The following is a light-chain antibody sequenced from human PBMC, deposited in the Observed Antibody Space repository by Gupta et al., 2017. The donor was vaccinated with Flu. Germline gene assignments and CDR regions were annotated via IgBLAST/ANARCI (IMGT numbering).Light chain of an antibody. CDR2: GAS. CDR1: QSVSSN. V-gene: IGKV3-15*01. Sequence: PAPLSGSPGERATLSCRASQSVSSNLAWYQQKPGQAPRLLIYGASTRATGIPARFSGSGSGTEFTLTISSLQSEDFAVYYCQQYNNWPITFGQGTXLEIK. CDR3: QQYNNWPIT. J-gene: IGKJ5*01.